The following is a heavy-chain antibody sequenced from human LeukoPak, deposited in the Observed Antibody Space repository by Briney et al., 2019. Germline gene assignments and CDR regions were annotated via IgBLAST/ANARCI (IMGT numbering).Heavy chain of an antibody. D-gene: IGHD2-2*01. J-gene: IGHJ4*02. V-gene: IGHV3-30*04. CDR2: ISYDGSNK. Sequence: PGGSLRLSCAASGFTFSSYAMHWVRQAPGKGLEWVAVISYDGSNKYYADSVKGRFTISRDNTKKSLYLQLNSLRPEDSAVYYCARPRGCGSARCNNFDYRGQGTLVTVSS. CDR3: ARPRGCGSARCNNFDY. CDR1: GFTFSSYA.